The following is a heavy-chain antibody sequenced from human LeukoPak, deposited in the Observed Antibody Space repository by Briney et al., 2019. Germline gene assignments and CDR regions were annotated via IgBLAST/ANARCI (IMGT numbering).Heavy chain of an antibody. CDR2: IYHSGST. CDR1: GGSISSYY. Sequence: SETLSLTCTVSGGSISSYYWGWIRQPPGKGLEWIGSIYHSGSTYYNPSLKSRVTISVDTSKNQFSLKLSSVTAADTAVYYCAGIGQQLDAFDIWGQGTMVTVSS. V-gene: IGHV4-59*04. D-gene: IGHD6-13*01. CDR3: AGIGQQLDAFDI. J-gene: IGHJ3*02.